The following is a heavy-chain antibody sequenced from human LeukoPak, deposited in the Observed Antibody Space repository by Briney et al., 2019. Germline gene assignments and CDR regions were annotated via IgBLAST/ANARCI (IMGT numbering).Heavy chain of an antibody. D-gene: IGHD3-10*01. CDR2: IKSKTDGGTT. CDR3: TTRHSTVGFGAY. Sequence: GGSLRLSCAASGFTLSDVWMNWVRQAPGKGLEWVGRIKSKTDGGTTDYAAPVKGRFTISRDDSKNTLYLQMNSLRTEDTALYHCTTRHSTVGFGAYWGQGTLVTVSS. CDR1: GFTLSDVW. J-gene: IGHJ4*02. V-gene: IGHV3-15*01.